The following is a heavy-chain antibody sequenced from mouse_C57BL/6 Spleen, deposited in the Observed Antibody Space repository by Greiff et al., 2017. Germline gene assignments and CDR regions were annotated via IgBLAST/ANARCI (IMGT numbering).Heavy chain of an antibody. Sequence: QVQLQQSGAELVRPGASVTLSCKASGYTFTDYEMHWVKQTPVHGLEWIGAIDPETGGTAYNQKFKGKAILTADKSSSTAYMELRSLTSEDSAVYYCTEDSSDSGAMDYWGQGTSVTVSS. CDR1: GYTFTDYE. CDR3: TEDSSDSGAMDY. D-gene: IGHD3-2*02. CDR2: IDPETGGT. V-gene: IGHV1-15*01. J-gene: IGHJ4*01.